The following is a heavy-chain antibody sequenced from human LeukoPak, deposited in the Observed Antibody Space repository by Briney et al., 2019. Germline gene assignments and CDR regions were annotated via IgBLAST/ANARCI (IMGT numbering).Heavy chain of an antibody. Sequence: GSLRLSCAASGFTFSSYNINWVRQAPGKGLEWIGYIYYSGSTNYNPSLKSRVTISVDTSKNQFSLKLSSVTAADTAVYYCARLSWFDPWGQGTLVTVSS. CDR3: ARLSWFDP. CDR1: GFTFSSYN. V-gene: IGHV4-59*12. CDR2: IYYSGST. J-gene: IGHJ5*02.